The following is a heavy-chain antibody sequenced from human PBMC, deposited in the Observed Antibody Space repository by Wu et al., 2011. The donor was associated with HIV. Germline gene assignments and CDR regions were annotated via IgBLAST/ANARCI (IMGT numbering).Heavy chain of an antibody. V-gene: IGHV1-69*14. CDR3: ARGSTSRTYGTTPDYYYYYMDV. D-gene: IGHD4-11*01. CDR2: IIPLSGTA. CDR1: GGTFKTYA. J-gene: IGHJ6*03. Sequence: QVQLVQSGPEVKKPGSSVKVSCQASGGTFKTYAISWVRQAPGQGLEWMGGIIPLSGTANYAQRFQGRVTITADKSTSTAYMELSSLRSEDTAVYYCARGSTSRTYGTTPDYYYYYMDVWAKGPRSPSP.